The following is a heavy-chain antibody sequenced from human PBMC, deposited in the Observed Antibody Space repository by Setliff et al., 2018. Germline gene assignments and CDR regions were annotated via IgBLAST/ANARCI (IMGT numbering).Heavy chain of an antibody. V-gene: IGHV4-38-2*02. Sequence: KPSETLSLTCAISGYSINSGYYWGWIRQPPGKRLEWIGNICHSGSTYYNPSLKSRVTTSVDTSKNQFSLKLSSVTAADTAVYYCAREGVVRSSWSQYHWFDPWGQGTLVTVSS. CDR3: AREGVVRSSWSQYHWFDP. CDR1: GYSINSGYY. D-gene: IGHD6-13*01. J-gene: IGHJ5*02. CDR2: ICHSGST.